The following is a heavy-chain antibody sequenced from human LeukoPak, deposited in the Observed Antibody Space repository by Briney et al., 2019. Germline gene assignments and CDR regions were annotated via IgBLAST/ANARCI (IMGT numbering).Heavy chain of an antibody. Sequence: SGPTLVNPTQTLTLTCTFSGFSLSISGMRVTWIRQPPGKALEWLARIDWDDDKFYSASLKSRLTISKDTSKNQVALTVTNVDPVDTATYYCAYQVYSSGWHPFAYWGQGILVTVAS. D-gene: IGHD6-25*01. CDR1: GFSLSISGMR. CDR2: IDWDDDK. J-gene: IGHJ4*02. CDR3: AYQVYSSGWHPFAY. V-gene: IGHV2-70*04.